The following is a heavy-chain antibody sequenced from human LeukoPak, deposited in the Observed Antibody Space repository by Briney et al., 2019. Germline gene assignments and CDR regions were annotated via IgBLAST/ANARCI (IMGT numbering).Heavy chain of an antibody. CDR2: IDSAGDT. Sequence: GSLRLSCAASGFPFSNYDMHWVRQATGEGLEWVSTIDSAGDTYYPGSVKGRFTISRENANNSLYLQMNSLRVGDTAVYFCARERSLYYYGMDVWGQGTTVTVSS. V-gene: IGHV3-13*01. CDR1: GFPFSNYD. J-gene: IGHJ6*02. CDR3: ARERSLYYYGMDV. D-gene: IGHD3-16*01.